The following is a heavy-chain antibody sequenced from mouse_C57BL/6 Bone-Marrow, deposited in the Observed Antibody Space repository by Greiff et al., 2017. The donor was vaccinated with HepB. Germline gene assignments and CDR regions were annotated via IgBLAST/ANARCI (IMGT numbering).Heavy chain of an antibody. CDR3: ARGGLQQNFDD. V-gene: IGHV1-81*01. CDR1: GYTFTSYG. D-gene: IGHD2-4*01. Sequence: VQLQQSGAELARPGASVKLSCTASGYTFTSYGISWVQQSTGQGLEWIGEIYPRSGNTYYNEKFKGKATLTADKSSSTAYMELRSLTSEDSAVYFCARGGLQQNFDDWGKGTTLTVSS. CDR2: IYPRSGNT. J-gene: IGHJ2*01.